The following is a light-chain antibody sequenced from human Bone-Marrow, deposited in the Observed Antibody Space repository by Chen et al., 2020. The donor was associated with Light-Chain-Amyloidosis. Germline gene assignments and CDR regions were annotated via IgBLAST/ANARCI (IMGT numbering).Light chain of an antibody. CDR2: GSS. CDR1: QTISSNY. V-gene: IGKV3-20*01. J-gene: IGKJ4*01. CDR3: QQYGTSPLT. Sequence: EIVLTQSPGTLSLSPGEGANLSCRASQTISSNYLTWYQQKFGQAPRLLIYGSSSRATGIPDRFTGNGSGTDFTLTINRLEPEDFAMYYCQQYGTSPLTFGGWTKVEIK.